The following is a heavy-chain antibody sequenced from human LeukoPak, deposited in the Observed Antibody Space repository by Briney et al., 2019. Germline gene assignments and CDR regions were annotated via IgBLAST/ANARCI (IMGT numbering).Heavy chain of an antibody. CDR3: ARGSSFHNY. Sequence: GGSLRLSCAASGFTFSSYAMHWVRQAPGKGLEWVSGINGNGGSRGYAASVKGRFTISRDNANNSLYLQMNSLRAEDTALYYCARGSSFHNYWGQGTLVTVSS. CDR1: GFTFSSYA. D-gene: IGHD6-6*01. V-gene: IGHV3-20*04. J-gene: IGHJ4*02. CDR2: INGNGGSR.